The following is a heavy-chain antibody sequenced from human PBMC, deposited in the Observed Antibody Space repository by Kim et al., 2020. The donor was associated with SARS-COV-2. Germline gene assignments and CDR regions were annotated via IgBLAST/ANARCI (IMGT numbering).Heavy chain of an antibody. D-gene: IGHD1-1*01. CDR3: ARDLDGYNSFFGY. Sequence: GGSLRLSCAASGFTFSNYWMHWVRQAPGKGLVWVSRIKSDGTDTNYAGSVKGRFTISRDNAKNTLYLQMNRLRADDTAVYYCARDLDGYNSFFGYWGQG. CDR1: GFTFSNYW. CDR2: IKSDGTDT. J-gene: IGHJ4*02. V-gene: IGHV3-74*01.